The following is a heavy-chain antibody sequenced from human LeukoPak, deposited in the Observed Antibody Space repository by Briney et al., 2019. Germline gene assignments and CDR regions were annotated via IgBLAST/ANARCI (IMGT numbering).Heavy chain of an antibody. D-gene: IGHD1-26*01. CDR1: GGTISRNY. CDR3: ARSWDARLNFDY. V-gene: IGHV3-66*02. Sequence: EGSLSLSCAASGGTISRNYMNWVRQAPGKGLEWVAVIYSGGTTYYADSVKGLFTISRDNSKNTLYLQMDSLRVEDTAVYYCARSWDARLNFDYWGQGTLVTVSS. CDR2: IYSGGTT. J-gene: IGHJ4*02.